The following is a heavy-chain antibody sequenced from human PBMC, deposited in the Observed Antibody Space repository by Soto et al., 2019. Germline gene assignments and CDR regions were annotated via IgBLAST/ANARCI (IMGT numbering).Heavy chain of an antibody. CDR3: ARRARGNWALDF. V-gene: IGHV1-8*01. D-gene: IGHD3-16*01. J-gene: IGHJ4*02. Sequence: GASVKVSCKASGYTFTRYDINWVRQATGQGLEWMGWMNPNSGNTGYAQRFQGRVTMTRNTSIRTAYLEWSSLKVSDTAMYYCARRARGNWALDFWGQGTLVTVSS. CDR1: GYTFTRYD. CDR2: MNPNSGNT.